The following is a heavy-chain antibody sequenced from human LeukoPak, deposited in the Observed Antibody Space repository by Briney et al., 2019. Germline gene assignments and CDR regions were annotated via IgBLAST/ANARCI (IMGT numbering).Heavy chain of an antibody. J-gene: IGHJ4*02. D-gene: IGHD3-3*01. CDR1: GGSISSGGYY. V-gene: IGHV4-30-2*01. Sequence: SQTLSLTCTVSGGSISSGGYYWSWIRQPPGKGLEWIGYIYHSGSTYYNPSLKSRVTISVDRSKNQFSLKLSSVTAADTAVYYCARDPPIFGVVTSDYWGQGTLVTVSS. CDR2: IYHSGST. CDR3: ARDPPIFGVVTSDY.